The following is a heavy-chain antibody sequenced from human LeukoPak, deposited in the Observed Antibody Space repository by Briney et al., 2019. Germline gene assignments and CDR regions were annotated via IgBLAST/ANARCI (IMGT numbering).Heavy chain of an antibody. Sequence: ASVKVSCKASGYTFTSYAMHWVRQAPGQGLEWMGIINPSGGSTSYAQKFQGRVTMTRDTSTSTVYMELSSLRSEDTAVYYCARDDYYDSSGYVLFDYWGQGTLVTVSS. CDR2: INPSGGST. V-gene: IGHV1-46*01. CDR3: ARDDYYDSSGYVLFDY. J-gene: IGHJ4*02. CDR1: GYTFTSYA. D-gene: IGHD3-22*01.